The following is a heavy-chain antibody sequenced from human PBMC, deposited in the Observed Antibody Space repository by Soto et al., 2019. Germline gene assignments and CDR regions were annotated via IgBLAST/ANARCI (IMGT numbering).Heavy chain of an antibody. Sequence: SGFTFSTYPMSWVRQAPGKGLEWVSGISGSGISTYYTDSVKGRFTISRDNSKNTVFLQMNSLRDEDTAVYYCVKPPVITASYYYYDMDVWGQGTTVTVSS. CDR3: VKPPVITASYYYYDMDV. CDR2: ISGSGIST. D-gene: IGHD4-4*01. CDR1: GFTFSTYP. V-gene: IGHV3-23*01. J-gene: IGHJ6*02.